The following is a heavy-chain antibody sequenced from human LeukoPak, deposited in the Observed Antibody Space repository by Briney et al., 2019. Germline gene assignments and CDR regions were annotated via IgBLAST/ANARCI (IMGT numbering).Heavy chain of an antibody. D-gene: IGHD3-9*01. V-gene: IGHV3-23*01. CDR2: ISGSGGST. J-gene: IGHJ5*02. CDR3: AKYEESHILTPNWFDP. CDR1: GFTFSSYA. Sequence: PGGSLRLSCAASGFTFSSYAMSWVRQAPGKGLEWVSAISGSGGSTYYADSVKGRFTISRDNSKNTLYLQMNSLRAEDTAVYYCAKYEESHILTPNWFDPWGQGTLVTVSP.